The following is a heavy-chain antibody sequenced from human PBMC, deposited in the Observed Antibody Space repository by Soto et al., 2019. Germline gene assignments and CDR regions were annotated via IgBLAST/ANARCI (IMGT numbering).Heavy chain of an antibody. J-gene: IGHJ4*02. CDR1: GGSITSHHYY. V-gene: IGHV4-39*01. D-gene: IGHD2-2*01. CDR3: GSGPSTTWIDN. CDR2: IYSGGNT. Sequence: QLQVQESGPGQVKPSQTLSLTCTVSGGSITSHHYYWGWIRQPPGKGLEWIGSIYSGGNTNYNPSLRSRLTIFVDTAKNLISLTLSSVTAADSAIYYCGSGPSTTWIDNWGLGTQVSVSS.